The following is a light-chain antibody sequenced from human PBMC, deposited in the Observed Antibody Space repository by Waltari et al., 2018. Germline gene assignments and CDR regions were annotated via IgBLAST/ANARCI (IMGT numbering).Light chain of an antibody. CDR1: ETVRSN. CDR3: QQYKNWPPWT. CDR2: GAS. J-gene: IGKJ1*01. V-gene: IGKV3-15*01. Sequence: EIVMTQYPATLSVSPGEEARLMCTASETVRSNVAWYQQKHGQAPRLLIYGASTRATGVPDRFSGSGSGTDYSLTISSLQSEDFAVYFCQQYKNWPPWTFGQGTKVEI.